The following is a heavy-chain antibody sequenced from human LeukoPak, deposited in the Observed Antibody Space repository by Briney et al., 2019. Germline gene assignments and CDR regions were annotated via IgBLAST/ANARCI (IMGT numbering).Heavy chain of an antibody. CDR2: INPNSGGT. D-gene: IGHD3-16*01. J-gene: IGHJ6*02. CDR3: AREWLMITFGASGMDV. Sequence: GASVRVSSKASGYTFTGYYMHWVRQAPGQGLEWMGWINPNSGGTNYAQKFQGRVTMTRDTSISTAYMELSRLRSDDTAVYYCAREWLMITFGASGMDVWGQGTTVTVSS. V-gene: IGHV1-2*02. CDR1: GYTFTGYY.